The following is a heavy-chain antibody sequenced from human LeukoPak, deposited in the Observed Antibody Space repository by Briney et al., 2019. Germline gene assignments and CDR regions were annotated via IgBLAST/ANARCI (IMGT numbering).Heavy chain of an antibody. J-gene: IGHJ4*02. CDR2: INPNSGGT. Sequence: GASVKVSCKASGYTFTGYYMHWVRQAPGQGLEWMGWINPNSGGTNYAQKFQGRVTMTRDTSTSTVYMELSSLRSEDTAVYYCARGSSSSSPSDYWGQGTLVTVSS. D-gene: IGHD6-6*01. CDR3: ARGSSSSSPSDY. V-gene: IGHV1-2*02. CDR1: GYTFTGYY.